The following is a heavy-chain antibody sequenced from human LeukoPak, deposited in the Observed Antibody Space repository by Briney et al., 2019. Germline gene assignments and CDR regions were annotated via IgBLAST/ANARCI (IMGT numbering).Heavy chain of an antibody. Sequence: SETLSLTCAVYGGSFSGYYWSWIRQPPGKGLEWIGEINHSGSTNYNPSLKSRVPISVGTAKNQSSLKLSSMTAADTAVCYCARFWFQYYGGYFDYWGQGTLVTVSS. J-gene: IGHJ4*02. V-gene: IGHV4-34*01. CDR3: ARFWFQYYGGYFDY. CDR1: GGSFSGYY. CDR2: INHSGST. D-gene: IGHD3-10*01.